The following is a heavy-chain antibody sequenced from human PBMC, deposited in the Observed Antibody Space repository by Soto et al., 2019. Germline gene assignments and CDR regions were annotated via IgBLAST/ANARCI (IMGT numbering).Heavy chain of an antibody. CDR2: IYYSGST. Sequence: PSETLSLTCTVSGGSISSSSYYWGWIRQPPGKGLEWIGYIYYSGSTYYNPSLKSRVTISVDTSKNQFSLKLSSVTAADTAVYYCARGSLMVYAIVGVYYYYGMDVWGQGTTVTVSS. J-gene: IGHJ6*02. CDR3: ARGSLMVYAIVGVYYYYGMDV. V-gene: IGHV4-31*03. D-gene: IGHD2-8*01. CDR1: GGSISSSSYY.